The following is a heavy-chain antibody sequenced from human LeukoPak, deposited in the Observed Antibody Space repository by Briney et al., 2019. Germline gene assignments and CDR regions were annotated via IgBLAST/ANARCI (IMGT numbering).Heavy chain of an antibody. CDR3: ARDYYDSSGYHDY. V-gene: IGHV4-34*01. CDR2: INHSGST. J-gene: IGHJ4*02. Sequence: SETLSLTCAVYGGSFSGYYWSWIRQPTGKGLEWIGEINHSGSTNYNPSLKSRVTISVDTSKNQFSLKLSSVTAADTAVYYCARDYYDSSGYHDYWGQGTLVTVSS. D-gene: IGHD3-22*01. CDR1: GGSFSGYY.